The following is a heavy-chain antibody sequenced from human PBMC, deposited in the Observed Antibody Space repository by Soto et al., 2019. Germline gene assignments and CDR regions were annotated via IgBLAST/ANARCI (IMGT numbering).Heavy chain of an antibody. Sequence: QVQLVESGGGVVQPGRSLRLSCAASGFTFSSYGMHWVRQAPGKGLEWVAVIWYDGSNKYYADSVKGRFTISRDNSKNTLYLQMNSLRAEDTAVYYCARDKSAFDIWGQGTMVTVSS. V-gene: IGHV3-33*01. CDR1: GFTFSSYG. CDR2: IWYDGSNK. CDR3: ARDKSAFDI. J-gene: IGHJ3*02.